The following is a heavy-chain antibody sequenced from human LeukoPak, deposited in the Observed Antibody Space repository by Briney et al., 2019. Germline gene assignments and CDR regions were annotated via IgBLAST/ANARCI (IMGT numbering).Heavy chain of an antibody. CDR1: GYTFTNYW. CDR2: IDPSDSYT. Sequence: GESLRISCKGSGYTFTNYWISWVRQMPGKRLEWMGGIDPSDSYTHYNPSFRGHITISADKSSSTAYLHWSSLKASDTAMYFCARQYSGYDYYLDYWVQGILVSVSS. V-gene: IGHV5-10-1*01. J-gene: IGHJ4*02. CDR3: ARQYSGYDYYLDY. D-gene: IGHD5-12*01.